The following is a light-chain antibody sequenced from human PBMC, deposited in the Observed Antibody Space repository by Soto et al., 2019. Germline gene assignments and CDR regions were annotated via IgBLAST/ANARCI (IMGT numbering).Light chain of an antibody. J-gene: IGKJ5*01. V-gene: IGKV1-13*02. CDR1: QGISSA. CDR2: DAS. CDR3: QQLKSYPFT. Sequence: AIQLTQSPSSLSASVGDRVSITCRASQGISSALAWDQHKPGKPPKSLIYDASRLQSGVPSRFSGRESGTECKLAISSLQPEDLATYYCQQLKSYPFTFGQGTRLEIK.